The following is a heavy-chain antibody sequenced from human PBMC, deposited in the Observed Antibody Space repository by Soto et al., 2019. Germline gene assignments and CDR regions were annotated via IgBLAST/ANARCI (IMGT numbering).Heavy chain of an antibody. J-gene: IGHJ6*02. CDR2: ISTYNGDT. CDR3: ASEGVAPSYSYGMDV. V-gene: IGHV1-18*01. Sequence: ASVKVSCKASGYTFTRSGISWVRQAPGQGLEWMGWISTYNGDTNYAQTFQGRVTMTTDTSTSTVHMEVRSLRSDDTAVYYCASEGVAPSYSYGMDVWGQGTPVTGSS. D-gene: IGHD5-12*01. CDR1: GYTFTRSG.